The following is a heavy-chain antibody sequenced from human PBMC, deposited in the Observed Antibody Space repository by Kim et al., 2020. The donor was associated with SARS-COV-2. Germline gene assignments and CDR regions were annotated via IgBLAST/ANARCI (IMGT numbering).Heavy chain of an antibody. CDR2: INSDGTTT. V-gene: IGHV3-74*03. CDR1: GFTFSNHW. J-gene: IGHJ4*02. D-gene: IGHD4-17*01. Sequence: GGSLRLSCAASGFTFSNHWMHWVRLGPGKGLVWVARINSDGTTTTYADPVKGRFTISRDNAKNTLSLQMNSLRAEDTGVYYCARRGGYGDYDNIDYWGQGTLVTVSS. CDR3: ARRGGYGDYDNIDY.